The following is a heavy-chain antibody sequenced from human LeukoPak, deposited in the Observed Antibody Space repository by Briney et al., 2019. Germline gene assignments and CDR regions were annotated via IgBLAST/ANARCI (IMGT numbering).Heavy chain of an antibody. J-gene: IGHJ5*02. V-gene: IGHV3-74*01. D-gene: IGHD4-23*01. Sequence: PGGSLGLSCAASGFTFSSYWMHWVRQAPGKGLVWVSRINSEGSSTSYADSVKGRFTISRDNAKNTLYLQMNSLRAEDTAVYYCARARDYGGNFNWFDPWGQGTLVTVSS. CDR1: GFTFSSYW. CDR3: ARARDYGGNFNWFDP. CDR2: INSEGSST.